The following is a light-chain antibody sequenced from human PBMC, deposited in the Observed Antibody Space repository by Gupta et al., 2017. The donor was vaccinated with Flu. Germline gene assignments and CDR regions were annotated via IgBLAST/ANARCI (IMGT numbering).Light chain of an antibody. CDR2: NDD. Sequence: TISCSRTSSNIGINYVCWYRRLPGTAPNLLIYNDDERPSGVPDRFSGSKSGTSATLAINGLRSEDEGDYYCAAWDDSRSLWVFGGGTKLTVL. V-gene: IGLV1-47*01. CDR1: SSNIGINY. CDR3: AAWDDSRSLWV. J-gene: IGLJ3*02.